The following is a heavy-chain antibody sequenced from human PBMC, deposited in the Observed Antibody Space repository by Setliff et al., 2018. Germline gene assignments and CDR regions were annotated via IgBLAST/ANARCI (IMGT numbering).Heavy chain of an antibody. CDR2: INRSGST. CDR3: ARGRNVAIRLLDS. V-gene: IGHV4-34*01. D-gene: IGHD6-6*01. J-gene: IGHJ4*02. Sequence: SETLSLTCAAYGGSFSDYYWTWIRQPPGKGLEWIGEINRSGSTNYNPSLKSRATISIDTSKNQFSLNLRYVTAADTAVYYCARGRNVAIRLLDSWGQGNLVTVSS. CDR1: GGSFSDYY.